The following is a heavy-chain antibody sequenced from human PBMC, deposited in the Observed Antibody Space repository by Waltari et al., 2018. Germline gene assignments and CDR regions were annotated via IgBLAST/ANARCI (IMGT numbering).Heavy chain of an antibody. CDR2: VWFDGSQQ. V-gene: IGHV3-33*06. Sequence: QVQLGESGGGVVQPGRSLRLSCAAPGFTFSNFGMHWVRQAPGKGLEWVALVWFDGSQQYYADSVRGRFTISRDNSKRVLYLDMGSLRADDTAIYYCAKDAFGNTYLDYWGQGTLVTVSS. CDR1: GFTFSNFG. D-gene: IGHD3-10*01. CDR3: AKDAFGNTYLDY. J-gene: IGHJ4*02.